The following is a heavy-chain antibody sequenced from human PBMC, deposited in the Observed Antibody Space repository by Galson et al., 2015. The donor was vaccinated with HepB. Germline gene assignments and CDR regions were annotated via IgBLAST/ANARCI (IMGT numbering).Heavy chain of an antibody. V-gene: IGHV3-9*01. CDR3: AKGGIAAVADNWFDP. J-gene: IGHJ5*02. CDR2: ISWNSCSI. Sequence: SLRLSCAASGFTFDDYAMHWVRQAPGKGLEWVSGISWNSCSIGYADSVKGRFTISRDNAKNSLYLQMNSLRAEDTALYYCAKGGIAAVADNWFDPWGQGTLVTVSS. CDR1: GFTFDDYA. D-gene: IGHD6-13*01.